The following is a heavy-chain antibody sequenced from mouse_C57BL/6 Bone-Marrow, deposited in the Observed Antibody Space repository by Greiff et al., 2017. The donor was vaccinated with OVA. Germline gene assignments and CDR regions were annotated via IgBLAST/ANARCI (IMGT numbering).Heavy chain of an antibody. CDR2: ITHSGET. D-gene: IGHD3-2*02. CDR3: AGDTASSGPWFAY. Sequence: VKLVESGPGLVKPSQSLFLTCSITGFPITSGYYWIWIRQSPGKPLEWMGYITHSGETFYNPSLQSPISITRETSKNQFFLHLNSVTTEDTAMYYCAGDTASSGPWFAYWGQGTLVTVSA. CDR1: GFPITSGYY. J-gene: IGHJ3*01. V-gene: IGHV12-3*01.